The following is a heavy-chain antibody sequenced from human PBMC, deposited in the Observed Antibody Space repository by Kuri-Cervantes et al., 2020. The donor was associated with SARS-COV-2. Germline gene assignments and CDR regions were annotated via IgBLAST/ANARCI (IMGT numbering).Heavy chain of an antibody. J-gene: IGHJ6*03. CDR3: AKDMGHLEWLLSGYYYYYMDV. V-gene: IGHV3-30*02. CDR2: ILYDGSNK. D-gene: IGHD3-3*01. Sequence: GESLKISCAASGFTFSNYGIHWVRQAPGQGLEWVTFILYDGSNKYYADSVKGRFTISRDNSKNSLYLQMNSLRTEDTALCYCAKDMGHLEWLLSGYYYYYMDVWGKGTTVTVSS. CDR1: GFTFSNYG.